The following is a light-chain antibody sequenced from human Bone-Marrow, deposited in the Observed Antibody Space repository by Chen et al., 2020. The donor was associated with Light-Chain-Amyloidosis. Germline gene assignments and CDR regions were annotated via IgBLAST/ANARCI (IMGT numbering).Light chain of an antibody. CDR1: DLPTKY. CDR3: QSADSSGTYEVI. V-gene: IGLV3-25*03. J-gene: IGLJ2*01. CDR2: RYT. Sequence: SYELTQPPSVSVSPGQTARITCSGDDLPTKYAYWYQQKPGQAPVLVINRYTERPSGISERFSGSSSGTTATLTISGVQAEDEADYHCQSADSSGTYEVIFGGGTKLTVL.